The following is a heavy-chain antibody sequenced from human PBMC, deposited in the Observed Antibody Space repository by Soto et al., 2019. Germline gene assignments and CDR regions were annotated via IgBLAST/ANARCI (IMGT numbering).Heavy chain of an antibody. D-gene: IGHD2-2*01. CDR3: ARPVVPAANGYYSYGMDV. V-gene: IGHV1-46*01. J-gene: IGHJ6*02. CDR2: INPIGGGA. Sequence: GASVKVACKASGYTFTSHFLHWVRLAPGQGLEWLGVINPIGGGATYAQKFQGRVTITRDTSTSTANMELSDLRSEDTAVYYCARPVVPAANGYYSYGMDVWGQGTKVTVS. CDR1: GYTFTSHF.